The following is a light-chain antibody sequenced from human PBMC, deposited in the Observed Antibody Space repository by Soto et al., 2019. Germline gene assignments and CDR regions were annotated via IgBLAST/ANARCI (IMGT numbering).Light chain of an antibody. CDR2: EVN. V-gene: IGLV2-8*01. Sequence: QSALTQPPSASGAPGQSVTISFTGTSSDVGNYNYVSWYQQHPGKAPKLMIYEVNKRPSGVPDRFSGSKSGNTASLTVSGLQAEDEADYYCSSYAGSNNFKVFGGGTKLTVL. CDR1: SSDVGNYNY. J-gene: IGLJ2*01. CDR3: SSYAGSNNFKV.